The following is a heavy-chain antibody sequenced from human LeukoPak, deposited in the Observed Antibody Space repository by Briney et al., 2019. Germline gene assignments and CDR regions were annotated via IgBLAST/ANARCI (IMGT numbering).Heavy chain of an antibody. CDR1: GFTFSSYS. Sequence: PGGSLRPSCAASGFTFSSYSMNWVRQAPGKGLEWVSYISSSSSTIYYADSVKGRFTISRDNAKNSLYLQMNSLRAEDTAVYYCARWRGYNGGYFDYWGQGTLVTVSS. CDR3: ARWRGYNGGYFDY. D-gene: IGHD5-24*01. J-gene: IGHJ4*02. V-gene: IGHV3-48*01. CDR2: ISSSSSTI.